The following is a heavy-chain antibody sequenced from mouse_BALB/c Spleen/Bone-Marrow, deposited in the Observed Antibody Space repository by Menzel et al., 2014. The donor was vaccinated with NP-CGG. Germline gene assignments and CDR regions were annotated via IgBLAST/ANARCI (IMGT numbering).Heavy chain of an antibody. J-gene: IGHJ3*01. CDR2: ISNGGGST. V-gene: IGHV5-12-2*01. D-gene: IGHD1-1*02. Sequence: EVKLVESGGGLVQPGGSLKLSCAASGFTFSSYTMSWVRQTPEKRLEWVAYISNGGGSTYYPDTVKGRFTISRDNAKSTLSLQMSSLKSEDTAMYYCARGGNPFAYWGQGTLVTVSA. CDR1: GFTFSSYT. CDR3: ARGGNPFAY.